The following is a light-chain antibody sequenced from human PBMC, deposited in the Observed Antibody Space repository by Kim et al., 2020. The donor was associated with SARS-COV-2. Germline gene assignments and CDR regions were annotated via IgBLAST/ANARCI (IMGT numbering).Light chain of an antibody. J-gene: IGLJ1*01. V-gene: IGLV2-18*02. CDR3: NSYTSRSTFV. Sequence: QSALTQPPSVSGSPGQSVTISCTGTSSDVGSYNRVSWYQQPPGTAPKLLIYEVSNQPSGVPDRFSGSKSGNTASLTISGLQAEDEADYYCNSYTSRSTFVFGTGTKVTVL. CDR2: EVS. CDR1: SSDVGSYNR.